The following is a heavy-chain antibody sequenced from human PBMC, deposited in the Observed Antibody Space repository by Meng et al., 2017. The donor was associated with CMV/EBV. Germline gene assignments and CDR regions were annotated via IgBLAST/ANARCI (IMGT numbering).Heavy chain of an antibody. Sequence: SGPTLVKPTQTLTLSCTFSVFSLSTSGVGVGWIRQPPGKALECLALIYWDDDKRYSPSLKSRLTITKDTSKNQVVHTMTNMDPVDTATYYCAHRRSYDFWSGYLTGWFDPWGQGTLVTVSS. CDR3: AHRRSYDFWSGYLTGWFDP. CDR2: IYWDDDK. V-gene: IGHV2-5*02. D-gene: IGHD3-3*01. J-gene: IGHJ5*02. CDR1: VFSLSTSGVG.